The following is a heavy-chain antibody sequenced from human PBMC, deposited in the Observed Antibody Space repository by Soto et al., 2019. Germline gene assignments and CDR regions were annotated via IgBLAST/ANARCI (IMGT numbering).Heavy chain of an antibody. V-gene: IGHV1-18*01. CDR2: ISAYNGNT. D-gene: IGHD2-15*01. CDR1: GYTFTSYG. J-gene: IGHJ4*02. CDR3: ARDLCSGGSCYGGEFDY. Sequence: ASVKVSCKASGYTFTSYGISWVRQAPGQGLEWMGWISAYNGNTNYAQKLQGRVTMTTHTSTSTAYMELRSLRPDDTAVYYCARDLCSGGSCYGGEFDYWGQGTLVTVSS.